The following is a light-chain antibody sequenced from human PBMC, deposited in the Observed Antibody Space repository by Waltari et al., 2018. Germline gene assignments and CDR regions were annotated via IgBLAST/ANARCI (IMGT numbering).Light chain of an antibody. CDR1: QGVSNW. V-gene: IGKV1-12*01. CDR2: PAS. Sequence: DIQMTQSPSSVSASVGDRVTITCRASQGVSNWLAWYQQKPGKAPKLLIYPASTLQSGVPSRFSGSGSGTDFPLTISSLQPEDFATYYCQQANSFPITFGQGTRLEIK. CDR3: QQANSFPIT. J-gene: IGKJ5*01.